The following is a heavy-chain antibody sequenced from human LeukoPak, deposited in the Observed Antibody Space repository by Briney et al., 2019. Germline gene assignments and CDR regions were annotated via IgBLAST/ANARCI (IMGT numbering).Heavy chain of an antibody. CDR2: IYPGDSDT. V-gene: IGHV5-51*01. CDR1: AYNFATYW. J-gene: IGHJ4*02. Sequence: GESLKISCKGSAYNFATYWIAWVRQMPGKGLEWMGIIYPGDSDTRYSPSFKGQVTISADKSITTAYLQWSSLKASDTAMYYCARQGGGLDYWGQGTLVTVSS. D-gene: IGHD3-16*01. CDR3: ARQGGGLDY.